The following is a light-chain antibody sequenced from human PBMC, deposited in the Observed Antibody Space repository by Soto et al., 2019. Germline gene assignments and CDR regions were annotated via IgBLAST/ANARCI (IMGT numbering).Light chain of an antibody. CDR1: QSVSSN. Sequence: EIVMTQSPATLSVSPAERATLSCRASQSVSSNLAWYQQKPGQAPRLLIYGASTRATGIPARFSGSGSGTEFTLTISSLPSEDFAFYYCQQYNTWPWTFGQGTKVEIK. CDR3: QQYNTWPWT. J-gene: IGKJ1*01. V-gene: IGKV3-15*01. CDR2: GAS.